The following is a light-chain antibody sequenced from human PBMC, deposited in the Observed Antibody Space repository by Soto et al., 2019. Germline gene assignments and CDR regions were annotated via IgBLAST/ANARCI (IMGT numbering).Light chain of an antibody. CDR1: QSVNSR. CDR3: QHYGRSPIT. CDR2: GAS. J-gene: IGKJ5*01. V-gene: IGKV3-20*01. Sequence: EIALTQSPGTLSLYPGERATLSCRASQSVNSRLAWYQHKPGQAPRLLISGASSRATGIPDRFSGSGSATDFTLTISRLEPEDFALYYCQHYGRSPITFGQGTRLEVK.